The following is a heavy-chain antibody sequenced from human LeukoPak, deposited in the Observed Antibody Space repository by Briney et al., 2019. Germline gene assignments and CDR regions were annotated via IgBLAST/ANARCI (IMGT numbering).Heavy chain of an antibody. CDR2: ISAYNGNT. D-gene: IGHD3-22*01. CDR1: GYTFTSYG. CDR3: ARESTGYYYDSSGFDY. Sequence: ASVKVSCKASGYTFTSYGISWVRQAPGQGLEWMGWISAYNGNTNYAQKLQGRVTMTTDTSTSTAYMELSSLRSEDTAVYYCARESTGYYYDSSGFDYWGQGTLVTVSS. V-gene: IGHV1-18*01. J-gene: IGHJ4*02.